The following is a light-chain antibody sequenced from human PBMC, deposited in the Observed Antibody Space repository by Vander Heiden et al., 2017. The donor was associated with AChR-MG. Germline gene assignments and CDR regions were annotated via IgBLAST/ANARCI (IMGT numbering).Light chain of an antibody. CDR3: ASWDDSPNGWV. Sequence: QSVLTQPPSASGTPGQRITISCSGSSSNIGSNTVNWYQQVPGTAPKLLIYTNDQRPSWVPDRFSGSKSRTSASLAISGLQSEDEADYYCASWDDSPNGWVFGGGTKLTVL. CDR2: TND. J-gene: IGLJ2*01. CDR1: SSNIGSNT. V-gene: IGLV1-44*01.